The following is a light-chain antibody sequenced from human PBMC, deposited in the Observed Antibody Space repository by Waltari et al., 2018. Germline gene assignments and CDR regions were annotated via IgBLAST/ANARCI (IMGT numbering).Light chain of an antibody. J-gene: IGKJ3*01. Sequence: EIVLTQSPVTLSLSPGERATLSCRASQTVGTHLAWYQPKPGQAPRLLIYNASLRASGIPARFSGSGSGTDFTLTISHLEPEDFAFYYCQHRDNWLFTFGPGTKVEVK. CDR2: NAS. CDR3: QHRDNWLFT. V-gene: IGKV3-11*01. CDR1: QTVGTH.